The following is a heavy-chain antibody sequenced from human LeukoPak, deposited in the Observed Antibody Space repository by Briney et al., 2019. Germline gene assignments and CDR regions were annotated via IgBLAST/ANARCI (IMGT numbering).Heavy chain of an antibody. V-gene: IGHV3-21*01. CDR1: GFTFSSYS. Sequence: GGSLRLSCAASGFTFSSYSMNWVRQAPGKGLEWVSPISSSSSYIYYADSVKGRFTISRDNAKSSLYLQMNSLRAEDTAVYYCARASADAFDIWGQGTMVTVSS. CDR3: ARASADAFDI. CDR2: ISSSSSYI. J-gene: IGHJ3*02.